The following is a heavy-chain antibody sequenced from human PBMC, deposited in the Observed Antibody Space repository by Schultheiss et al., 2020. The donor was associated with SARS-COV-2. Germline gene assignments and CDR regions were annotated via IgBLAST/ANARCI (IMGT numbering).Heavy chain of an antibody. CDR3: ARVGIAARRMYFDL. CDR2: IYYSGST. J-gene: IGHJ2*01. V-gene: IGHV4-31*03. CDR1: GGSISSGGYY. Sequence: SCTVSGGSISSGGYYWSWIRQHPGKGLEWIGYIYYSGSTYYNPSLKSRVTISVDTSKNQFSLKLSSVTAADTAVYYCARVGIAARRMYFDLWGRGTLVTVSS. D-gene: IGHD6-6*01.